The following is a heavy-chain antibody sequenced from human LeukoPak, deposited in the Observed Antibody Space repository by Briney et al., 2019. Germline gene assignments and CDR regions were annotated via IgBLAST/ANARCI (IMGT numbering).Heavy chain of an antibody. V-gene: IGHV3-23*01. CDR1: GFTFSSYS. Sequence: GGSLRLSCAASGFTFSSYSMNWVRQAPGKGLEWVSVLSGSGTITYYADSVKGRFTVSRDNSRNTLYLQMNSLRVEDTATYYCAKRGHASSNSYAAFDYWGQGTLVTVSS. D-gene: IGHD6-13*01. CDR3: AKRGHASSNSYAAFDY. J-gene: IGHJ4*02. CDR2: LSGSGTIT.